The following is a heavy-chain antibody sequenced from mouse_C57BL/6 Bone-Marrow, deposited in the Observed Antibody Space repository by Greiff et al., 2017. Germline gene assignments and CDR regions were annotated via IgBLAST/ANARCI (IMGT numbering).Heavy chain of an antibody. CDR1: GYTFTDYY. V-gene: IGHV1-26*01. J-gene: IGHJ3*01. Sequence: VQLQQSGPELVKPGASVKISCKASGYTFTDYYMNWVKQSHGKSLEWIGDINPNNGGTSYNQKFTGKATLTLDKSSRSAYMELRSLTSEDSAVYYCADYKFAYWGQGTLVTVSA. D-gene: IGHD2-4*01. CDR2: INPNNGGT. CDR3: ADYKFAY.